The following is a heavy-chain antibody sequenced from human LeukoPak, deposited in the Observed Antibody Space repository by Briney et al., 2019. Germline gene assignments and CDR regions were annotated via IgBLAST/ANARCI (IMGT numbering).Heavy chain of an antibody. Sequence: PGGSLRLSCAASGFIFSSYSMNWVSQAPGKGLEWVSSISSSSSYIYYADSVKGRFTISRDNAKNSLSLQMNSLRAEDTAVYYCARGGEPVGFDYWGQGTLVTVSS. CDR2: ISSSSSYI. J-gene: IGHJ4*02. D-gene: IGHD1-26*01. CDR3: ARGGEPVGFDY. CDR1: GFIFSSYS. V-gene: IGHV3-21*01.